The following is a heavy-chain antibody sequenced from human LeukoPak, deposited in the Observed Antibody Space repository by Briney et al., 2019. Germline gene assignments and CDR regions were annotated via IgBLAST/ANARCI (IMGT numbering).Heavy chain of an antibody. CDR2: IYPGDSDT. CDR1: GYSFTSYW. CDR3: ARHVAVGATPWFDP. D-gene: IGHD1-26*01. J-gene: IGHJ5*02. V-gene: IGHV5-51*01. Sequence: GESLKISCMGSGYSFTSYWIGWVRQMTRKGLEWMGIIYPGDSDTRYSTSFQGQVTISADKSISTAYLQWSSLKASDTAMYYCARHVAVGATPWFDPWGEGTLVTVSS.